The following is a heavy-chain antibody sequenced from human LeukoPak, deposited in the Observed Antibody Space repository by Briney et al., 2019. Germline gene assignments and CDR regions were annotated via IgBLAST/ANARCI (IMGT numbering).Heavy chain of an antibody. CDR1: GGSISTYY. J-gene: IGHJ6*02. V-gene: IGHV4-59*01. CDR3: ARDGAKYSSGWYGGYYYYGMDV. Sequence: SETLSLTCTVSGGSISTYYWSWIRQSPGKGLEWIGYIYYGGSTNYNPSLKSRVTISVDTSKNQFSLKLSSVTAADTAVYYCARDGAKYSSGWYGGYYYYGMDVWGQGTTVTVSS. CDR2: IYYGGST. D-gene: IGHD6-19*01.